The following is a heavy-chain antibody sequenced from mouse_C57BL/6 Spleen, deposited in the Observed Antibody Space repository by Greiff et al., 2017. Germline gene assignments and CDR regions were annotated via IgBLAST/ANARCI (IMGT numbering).Heavy chain of an antibody. Sequence: EVKLMESGGGLVQPGGSMKLSCVASGFTFSNYWMNWVRQSPEKGLEWVAQIRLKSDNYATHYAESVKGRFTISRDDSKSSVYLQMNNLRAEDNGIYYCTAITTVEYCDYWGQGTTLTVSS. CDR3: TAITTVEYCDY. CDR2: IRLKSDNYAT. V-gene: IGHV6-3*01. CDR1: GFTFSNYW. D-gene: IGHD1-1*01. J-gene: IGHJ2*01.